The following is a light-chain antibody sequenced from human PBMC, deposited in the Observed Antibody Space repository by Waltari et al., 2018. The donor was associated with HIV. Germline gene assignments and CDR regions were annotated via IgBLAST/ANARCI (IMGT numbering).Light chain of an antibody. V-gene: IGLV1-51*01. J-gene: IGLJ2*01. CDR2: DNN. CDR1: SSNIGNNF. CDR3: ATWDRSLSRVI. Sequence: QSVLTQPPSVSAAPRQKVTISCSGTSSNIGNNFVSWYQQLPGTAPKLLIYDNNKRPSGIPDRFSGSKSGTSATLGITGLQTGDEADYFFATWDRSLSRVIFGGGTRLTVL.